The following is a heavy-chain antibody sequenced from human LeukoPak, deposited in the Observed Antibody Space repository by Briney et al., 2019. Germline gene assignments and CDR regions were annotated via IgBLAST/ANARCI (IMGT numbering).Heavy chain of an antibody. Sequence: GGSLRLSCAASGFTFSSYWMSWVRQAPGKGLELVANIKHDGSESYYVDSVKGRFTTSRDNAKNSLYLQMSSLRGEDTAIYYCVRDMATGRFDPWGQGTLVTVSS. D-gene: IGHD5-24*01. J-gene: IGHJ5*02. CDR1: GFTFSSYW. CDR3: VRDMATGRFDP. V-gene: IGHV3-7*01. CDR2: IKHDGSES.